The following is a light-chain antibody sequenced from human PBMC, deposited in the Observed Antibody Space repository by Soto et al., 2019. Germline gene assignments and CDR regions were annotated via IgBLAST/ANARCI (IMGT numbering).Light chain of an antibody. CDR2: DAS. CDR3: QQSNDLVS. Sequence: DIQMTQSPSSLSASVGDRVTITCQASQDINNYVNWYQQKPGKAPKLLIFDASTLKTGVPSRFSGSGSGTDFSFTNSSLQPEDIATYYCQQSNDLVSFGQGTRLEIK. CDR1: QDINNY. J-gene: IGKJ5*01. V-gene: IGKV1-33*01.